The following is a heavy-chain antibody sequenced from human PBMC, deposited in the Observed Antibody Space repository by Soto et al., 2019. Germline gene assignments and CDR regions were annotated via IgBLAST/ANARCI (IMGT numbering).Heavy chain of an antibody. V-gene: IGHV3-23*01. CDR3: AKVDGHISERGYYFDS. CDR1: GFTFSSSW. J-gene: IGHJ4*02. D-gene: IGHD5-12*01. CDR2: ISVTGDRT. Sequence: GGSLRLSCVVPGFTFSSSWMHWVRPGPGKGLEWVAAISVTGDRTFYDDSLKGRFTISKENSRSTLYLQMTCLRAEDTTVYHCAKVDGHISERGYYFDSWGQGTVVTVSS.